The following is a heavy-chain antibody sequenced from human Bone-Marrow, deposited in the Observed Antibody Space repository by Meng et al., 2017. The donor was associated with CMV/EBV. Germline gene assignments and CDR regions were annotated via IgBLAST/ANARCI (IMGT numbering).Heavy chain of an antibody. CDR1: GGSFSGYY. D-gene: IGHD3-3*01. CDR3: ARGYDFWSGYSATALGY. Sequence: SETLSLTCAVYGGSFSGYYWSWIRQPPGKGLEWIGEINHSGSTNYNPSLKSRVTISIDTSKNQFSLKLTSVTAADTAVYYCARGYDFWSGYSATALGYWGQAALVTVSS. V-gene: IGHV4-34*01. J-gene: IGHJ4*02. CDR2: INHSGST.